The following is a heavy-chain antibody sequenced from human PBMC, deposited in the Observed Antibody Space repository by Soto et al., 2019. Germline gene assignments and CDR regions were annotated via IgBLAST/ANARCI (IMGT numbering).Heavy chain of an antibody. D-gene: IGHD4-17*01. CDR2: IYYSGST. J-gene: IGHJ6*03. V-gene: IGHV4-59*08. CDR3: ARQNPFFDYGXYEPTYYYYYYMDV. Sequence: SETLSLTCTVSGGSISSYYWSWIRQPPGKGLEWIGYIYYSGSTNYNPSLKSRVTISVDTSKNQFSLKLSSVTAADTAVYYCARQNPFFDYGXYEPTYYYYYYMDVWGKGTTVTVSS. CDR1: GGSISSYY.